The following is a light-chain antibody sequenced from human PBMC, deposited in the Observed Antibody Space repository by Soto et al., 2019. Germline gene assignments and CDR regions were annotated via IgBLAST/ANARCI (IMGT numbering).Light chain of an antibody. CDR3: QQTYISSATM. CDR1: HGISPY. Sequence: DIQMTQSPSSLSASVGDNVTITCRASHGISPYLNWYQHKPGKAPKLLIYDASALQSGVPSRFSGSGSGRDFTLNITRLQPEDFATYYCQQTYISSATMFGQGTKVDIK. J-gene: IGKJ2*01. CDR2: DAS. V-gene: IGKV1-39*01.